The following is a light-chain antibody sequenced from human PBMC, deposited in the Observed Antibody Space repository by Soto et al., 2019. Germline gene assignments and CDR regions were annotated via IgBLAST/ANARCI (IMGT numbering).Light chain of an antibody. CDR3: SSYTTTKEV. V-gene: IGLV2-14*01. CDR1: SSDVGAYNY. Sequence: SALTHPASVSGSPGQSITISCTGTSSDVGAYNYVSWYQHHPGKAPKLVIYEVSNRPSGLSNRFSGSKSGNTASLTISGLQADDEADYFCSSYTTTKEVFGTGTKVTVL. J-gene: IGLJ1*01. CDR2: EVS.